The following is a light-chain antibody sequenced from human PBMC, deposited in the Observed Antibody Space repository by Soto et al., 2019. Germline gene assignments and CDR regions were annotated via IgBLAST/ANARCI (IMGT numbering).Light chain of an antibody. CDR1: QSINNN. CDR2: ASS. Sequence: EIMMTQSPASLSVSPGERATLSCWSSQSINNNLAWYQHKRGQPPRLLFYASSTRTTGDPARFSGSGSGTGFALTNSSRQSEVFAIYYCQQYNNWPFTFGQGTKLEIK. J-gene: IGKJ2*01. V-gene: IGKV3-15*01. CDR3: QQYNNWPFT.